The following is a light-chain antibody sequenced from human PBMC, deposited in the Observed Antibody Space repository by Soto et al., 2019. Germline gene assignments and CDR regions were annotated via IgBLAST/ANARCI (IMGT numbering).Light chain of an antibody. CDR2: EVS. Sequence: QSVLTQPASVSGSPGQSITISCTGTSRDVGGYNYVSWHQQHPGKAPKVIITEVSNRPSGVSNRFSGSKSGNTASLTISGLQAEDEADYYCSSYTSNKTLLFGPGTKVTVL. V-gene: IGLV2-14*01. J-gene: IGLJ1*01. CDR1: SRDVGGYNY. CDR3: SSYTSNKTLL.